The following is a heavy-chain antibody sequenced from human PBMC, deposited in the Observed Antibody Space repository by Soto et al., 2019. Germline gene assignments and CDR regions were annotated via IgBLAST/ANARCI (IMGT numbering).Heavy chain of an antibody. V-gene: IGHV1-24*01. CDR3: ATVIITMRGPNWFDP. Sequence: RASVKVSCKVSGYTLTELSMHWVRQAPGKGLEWMGGFDPEDGETIYAQKFQGRVTMTEDTSTDTAYMELSSLRSEDTAVYYCATVIITMRGPNWFDPWGQGTLVTVSS. D-gene: IGHD3-10*01. J-gene: IGHJ5*02. CDR1: GYTLTELS. CDR2: FDPEDGET.